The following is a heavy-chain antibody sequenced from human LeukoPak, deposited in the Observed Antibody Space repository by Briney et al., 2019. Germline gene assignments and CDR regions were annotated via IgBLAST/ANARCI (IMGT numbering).Heavy chain of an antibody. V-gene: IGHV4-4*02. CDR2: IYHSGST. Sequence: SETLSLTCAVSGGSISSSNWWSWVRQPPGKGLEWIGEIYHSGSTNYDPSLKSRVTISVDTSKNQFSLKLSSVTAADTAVYYCARLGAAAGTPYYYYMDVWGKGTTVTISS. J-gene: IGHJ6*03. D-gene: IGHD6-13*01. CDR1: GGSISSSNW. CDR3: ARLGAAAGTPYYYYMDV.